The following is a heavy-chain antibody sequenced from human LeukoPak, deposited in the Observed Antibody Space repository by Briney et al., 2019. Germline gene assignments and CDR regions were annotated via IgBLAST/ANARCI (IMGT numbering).Heavy chain of an antibody. CDR3: ARVRVREFYGMDV. CDR1: GFTFSSYW. V-gene: IGHV3-7*01. Sequence: GGSLRLSCAASGFTFSSYWMSWVRQAPGKGLEWVANIKEDGSEKYYVDSVKGRFTISRDNAKNSLFLQMNSLLAEDTAVYSCARVRVREFYGMDVWGQGTTVTVSS. CDR2: IKEDGSEK. J-gene: IGHJ6*02. D-gene: IGHD3-10*01.